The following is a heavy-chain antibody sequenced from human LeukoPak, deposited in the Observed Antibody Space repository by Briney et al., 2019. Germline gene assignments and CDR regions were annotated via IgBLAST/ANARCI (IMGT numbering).Heavy chain of an antibody. CDR1: RGSISSPNW. CDR2: IYHGGSA. D-gene: IGHD3-16*02. V-gene: IGHV4-4*02. Sequence: PSGTLSLTCTVSRGSISSPNWWTWVRQPPGKGLEWIGEIYHGGSASHNPSLISRLTISLDKSRNQVSLKLSSVTAADTAVYYCARVGALVNYDNVWGSYRFDYWGQGTLVTVSS. CDR3: ARVGALVNYDNVWGSYRFDY. J-gene: IGHJ4*02.